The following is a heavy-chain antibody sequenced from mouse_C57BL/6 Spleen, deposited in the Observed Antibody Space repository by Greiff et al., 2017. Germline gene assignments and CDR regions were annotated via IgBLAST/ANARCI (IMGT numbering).Heavy chain of an antibody. CDR1: GYTFTSSW. Sequence: QVQLQQPGAELVMPGASVKLSCKASGYTFTSSWMHWVKQRPGQGLEWIGEIDPSDSYTNYNQKFKGKSTLTVDKSSSTAYMQLSSLTSEDSAVYYCARGAQATGAMDYWGQGTSVTVSS. J-gene: IGHJ4*01. D-gene: IGHD3-2*02. CDR2: IDPSDSYT. CDR3: ARGAQATGAMDY. V-gene: IGHV1-69*01.